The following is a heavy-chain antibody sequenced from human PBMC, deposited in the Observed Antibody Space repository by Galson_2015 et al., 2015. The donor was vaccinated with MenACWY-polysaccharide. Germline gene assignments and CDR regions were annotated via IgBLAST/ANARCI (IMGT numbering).Heavy chain of an antibody. V-gene: IGHV3-74*01. D-gene: IGHD6-13*01. CDR2: ISSDGSST. Sequence: SLRLSCAASGFTFSSYWMHWVRQVPGKGLVWVSRISSDGSSTSYADSVKGRFTISRDNAKNTLHLQMNSLRVEDTAVYYCARVQGGHSNDWHHPYYFDYGGQGTLVTVSS. CDR1: GFTFSSYW. CDR3: ARVQGGHSNDWHHPYYFDY. J-gene: IGHJ4*02.